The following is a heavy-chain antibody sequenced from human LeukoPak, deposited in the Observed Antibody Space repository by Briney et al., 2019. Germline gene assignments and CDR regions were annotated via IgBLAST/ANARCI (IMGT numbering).Heavy chain of an antibody. CDR2: ISGSGGSA. CDR1: GFTFSSYG. CDR3: ARLGSAAFDI. Sequence: GGSLRLSCAASGFTFSSYGMSWVRQAPGKGLEWVSAISGSGGSAYYADSVKGRFTISRDNSKNTLYLQMNSLRAEDTAVYYCARLGSAAFDIWGQGTMVTVSS. J-gene: IGHJ3*02. D-gene: IGHD3-16*01. V-gene: IGHV3-23*01.